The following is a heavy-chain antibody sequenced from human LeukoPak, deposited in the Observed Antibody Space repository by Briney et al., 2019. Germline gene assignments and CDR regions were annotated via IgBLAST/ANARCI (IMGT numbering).Heavy chain of an antibody. J-gene: IGHJ4*02. CDR1: GYTLTELS. D-gene: IGHD1-26*01. CDR3: ATATLLVGATTSDY. CDR2: FDPEDGET. V-gene: IGHV1-24*01. Sequence: GASVKVSCKVSGYTLTELSMHWVRQAPGKGLEWMGGFDPEDGETIYAQKFQGRVTMTEDTSTDTAYMGLSSLRSEDTAVYYCATATLLVGATTSDYWGQGTLVTVSS.